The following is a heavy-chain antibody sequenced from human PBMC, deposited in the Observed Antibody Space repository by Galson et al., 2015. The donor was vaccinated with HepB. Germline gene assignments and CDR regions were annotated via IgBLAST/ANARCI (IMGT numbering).Heavy chain of an antibody. CDR3: ARAPYSGSYEGGADFDY. J-gene: IGHJ4*02. Sequence: SVKVSCKASGYTFTSYAMHWVRQAPGQRLEWMGWINAGNGNTKYSQKFQGRVTITRDTSASTAYMELSSLRSEDTAVYYCARAPYSGSYEGGADFDYWGQGTLVTVSS. CDR2: INAGNGNT. CDR1: GYTFTSYA. D-gene: IGHD1-26*01. V-gene: IGHV1-3*01.